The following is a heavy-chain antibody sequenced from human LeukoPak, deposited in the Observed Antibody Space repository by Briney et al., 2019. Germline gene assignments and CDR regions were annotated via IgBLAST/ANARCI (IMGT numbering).Heavy chain of an antibody. CDR1: GGSISSSY. D-gene: IGHD2-2*01. J-gene: IGHJ3*02. Sequence: SGTLSLTCTVSGGSISSSYWSWIRQPPGKGLEWIGYIHYSGNTNYNPSLKSRVTISVDTSKNQFSLKLSSVTAADTAVYYCARDVRYHFDAFDIWGQGTMVTVSS. CDR3: ARDVRYHFDAFDI. V-gene: IGHV4-59*01. CDR2: IHYSGNT.